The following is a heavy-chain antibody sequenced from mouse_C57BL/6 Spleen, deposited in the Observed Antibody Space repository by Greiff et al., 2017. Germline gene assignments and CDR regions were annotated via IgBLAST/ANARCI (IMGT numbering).Heavy chain of an antibody. J-gene: IGHJ3*01. D-gene: IGHD2-4*01. CDR2: ISSGGSYT. V-gene: IGHV5-6*01. Sequence: EVKVVESGGDLVKPGGSLKLSCAASGFTFSSYGMSWVRQTPDKRLEWVATISSGGSYTYYPDSVKGRFTISRDNAKNTLYLQMSSLKSEDTAMYYCARYDYDAWFAYWGQGTLVTVSA. CDR1: GFTFSSYG. CDR3: ARYDYDAWFAY.